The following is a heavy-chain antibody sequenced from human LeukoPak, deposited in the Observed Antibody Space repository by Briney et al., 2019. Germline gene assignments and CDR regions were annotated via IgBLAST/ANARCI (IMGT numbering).Heavy chain of an antibody. D-gene: IGHD4-17*01. Sequence: SETLSLTCAVYGGSFSGYYWSWIRQPPGKGLEWIGETNHSGSTNYNPSLKSRVTISVDTSKNQFSLKLSSVTAADTAVYYCARVLDGDYSWFDPWGQGTLVTVSS. CDR3: ARVLDGDYSWFDP. CDR1: GGSFSGYY. V-gene: IGHV4-34*01. CDR2: TNHSGST. J-gene: IGHJ5*02.